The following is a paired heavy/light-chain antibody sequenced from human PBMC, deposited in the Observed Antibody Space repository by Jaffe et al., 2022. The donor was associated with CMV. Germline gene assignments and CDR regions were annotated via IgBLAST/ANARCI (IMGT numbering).Light chain of an antibody. CDR3: QQLNSYVLT. Sequence: IQLAQSPSSLSASVGDRVTITCRASQGFNNYIAWYQQKPGKAPKLLIYATSTLQSGVPSRFSGSGSGTDFTLTISSLQPEDFATYYCQQLNSYVLTFGGGTKVEIK. J-gene: IGKJ4*01. CDR1: QGFNNY. V-gene: IGKV1-9*01. CDR2: ATS.
Heavy chain of an antibody. CDR2: ISSNDEK. CDR1: GVSLTNGRMG. Sequence: QVTLKESGPVLVKPTETLTLTCTVSGVSLTNGRMGVAWIRQPPGKALEWLALISSNDEKAYSPSLKTRLSISKDTTKSQVVLTMTNADPLDTATYYCARLMIIPSGGWQFGPRSYYYMDVWGTGTTVTVSS. CDR3: ARLMIIPSGGWQFGPRSYYYMDV. J-gene: IGHJ6*03. D-gene: IGHD6-19*01. V-gene: IGHV2-26*01.